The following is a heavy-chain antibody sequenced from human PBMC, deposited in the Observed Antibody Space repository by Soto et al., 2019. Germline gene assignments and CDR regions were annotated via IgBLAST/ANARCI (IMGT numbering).Heavy chain of an antibody. CDR2: IDPRGGGT. Sequence: QVQLVQSGAEVKKPGASVKISCRASGYTFTKYYLHWVRQAPGQGLEWMGVIDPRGGGTTSAEKFQGRVAMSRDTATSTVYLDLSSLRPDDTAIYFCSSPGSINCFDWIDPWGQGTLVIVSS. D-gene: IGHD2-15*01. J-gene: IGHJ5*02. V-gene: IGHV1-46*03. CDR1: GYTFTKYY. CDR3: SSPGSINCFDWIDP.